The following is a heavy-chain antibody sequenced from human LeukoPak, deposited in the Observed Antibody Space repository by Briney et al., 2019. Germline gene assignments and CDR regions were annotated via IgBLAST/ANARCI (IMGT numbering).Heavy chain of an antibody. Sequence: PGRSLRLSCAASGFTFSSYGMHWVRQAPGKGLEWVAVISYDGSNKYYADSVKGRFTISRDNSKNTLYLQMNSLRAEDTAVYYCAKDAVATAYYFDYWGQGTQVTVSS. CDR3: AKDAVATAYYFDY. J-gene: IGHJ4*02. D-gene: IGHD5-12*01. CDR1: GFTFSSYG. V-gene: IGHV3-30*18. CDR2: ISYDGSNK.